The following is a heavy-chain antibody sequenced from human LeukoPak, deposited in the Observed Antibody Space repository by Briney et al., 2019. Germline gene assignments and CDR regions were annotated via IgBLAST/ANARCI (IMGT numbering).Heavy chain of an antibody. CDR1: GFTFSSYA. CDR3: ARDASPYCSGGSCYSRLDY. J-gene: IGHJ4*02. CDR2: ISYDGSNK. Sequence: GSLRLSCAASGFTFSSYAIHWVRQAPGKGLEWVAVISYDGSNKYYADSVKGRFTISRDNSKNTLYLQMNSLRAEDTAVYYCARDASPYCSGGSCYSRLDYWGQGTLVTVSS. D-gene: IGHD2-15*01. V-gene: IGHV3-30-3*01.